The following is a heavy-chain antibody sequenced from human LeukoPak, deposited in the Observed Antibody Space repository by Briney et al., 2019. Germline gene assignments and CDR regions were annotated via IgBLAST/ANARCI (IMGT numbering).Heavy chain of an antibody. CDR3: AREKGTLIRAMAFEM. V-gene: IGHV3-7*01. D-gene: IGHD3-10*01. CDR2: INQDGGTK. J-gene: IGHJ3*02. CDR1: GFTFSSYE. Sequence: GGSLRLSCAASGFTFSSYEMNWVRHTPGKGLEWVANINQDGGTKYYRDFAKGRFTISRDNAQNSLYLQINSLRAEDTAVYYCAREKGTLIRAMAFEMWGQGTMVTVSS.